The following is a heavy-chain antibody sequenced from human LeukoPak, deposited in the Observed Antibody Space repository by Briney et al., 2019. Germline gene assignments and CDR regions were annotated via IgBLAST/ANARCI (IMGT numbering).Heavy chain of an antibody. CDR2: ITSSSRYI. Sequence: PGGSLRLSCAASGFIFSSYSMNWVRQAPGKGLEWVSSITSSSRYIHYADSVKGRFTISRDNSKNRLYLQMNSLRAEDTAVYYCAKDAPDYGDYLFDYWGQGTLVTVSS. V-gene: IGHV3-21*04. CDR3: AKDAPDYGDYLFDY. J-gene: IGHJ4*02. D-gene: IGHD4-17*01. CDR1: GFIFSSYS.